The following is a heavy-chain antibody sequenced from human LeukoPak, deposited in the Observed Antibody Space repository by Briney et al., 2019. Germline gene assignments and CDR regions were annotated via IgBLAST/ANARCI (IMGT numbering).Heavy chain of an antibody. CDR2: IYHSEST. V-gene: IGHV4-38-2*02. J-gene: IGHJ4*02. CDR1: GYSISSGYY. CDR3: ARVSFCTSTRCYTGFDY. Sequence: SETLSLTCTVSGYSISSGYYWGWIRQPPGKGLEWIGSIYHSESTYNNPSLKSRVTISVDTSKNKFSLKLSSVTAADTAVYYCARVSFCTSTRCYTGFDYWGQGTLVTVSS. D-gene: IGHD2-2*01.